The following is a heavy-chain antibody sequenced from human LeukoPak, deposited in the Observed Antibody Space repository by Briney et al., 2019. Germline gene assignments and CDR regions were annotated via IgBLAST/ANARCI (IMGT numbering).Heavy chain of an antibody. CDR1: GFTFSSYS. CDR2: ISSSSSTI. Sequence: QAGGSLRLSCAASGFTFSSYSMNWVRQAPGKGLEWVSYISSSSSTIYYAVSVKGRFTISRDNAKNSLYLQMNSLRAEDTAVYYCARDHLYSLLVPLDYWGQGTLVTVSS. J-gene: IGHJ4*02. D-gene: IGHD2-8*02. CDR3: ARDHLYSLLVPLDY. V-gene: IGHV3-48*01.